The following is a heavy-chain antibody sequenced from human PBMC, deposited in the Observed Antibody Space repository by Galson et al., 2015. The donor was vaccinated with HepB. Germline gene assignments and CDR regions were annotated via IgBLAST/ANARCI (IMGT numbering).Heavy chain of an antibody. D-gene: IGHD3-10*01. CDR3: TRPLGVGQYNWFDP. CDR1: GFTFSNAW. CDR2: IRSKANSYAT. Sequence: SLRLSCAASGFTFSNAWMHWVRQASGKGLEWVGRIRSKANSYATAYAASVKGRFTISRDDSKNTAYLQMNSLKTEDTAVYYCTRPLGVGQYNWFDPWGQGTLVTVSS. J-gene: IGHJ5*02. V-gene: IGHV3-73*01.